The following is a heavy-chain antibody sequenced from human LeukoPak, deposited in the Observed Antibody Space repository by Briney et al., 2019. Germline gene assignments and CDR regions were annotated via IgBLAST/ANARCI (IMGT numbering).Heavy chain of an antibody. CDR2: ISAYNGNT. CDR1: GYTFTSYG. CDR3: ARAYGGLKDFWSWENAFDI. V-gene: IGHV1-18*01. J-gene: IGHJ3*02. D-gene: IGHD3-3*01. Sequence: GASVKVSCKASGYTFTSYGISWVRQAPGQGLEWMGRISAYNGNTNYAQKLQGRVTMTTDTSTSTAYMELRSLRSDDTAVYYCARAYGGLKDFWSWENAFDIWGQGTMVTVSS.